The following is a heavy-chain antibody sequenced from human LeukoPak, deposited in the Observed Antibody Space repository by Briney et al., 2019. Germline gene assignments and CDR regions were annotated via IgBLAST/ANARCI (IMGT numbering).Heavy chain of an antibody. D-gene: IGHD1-14*01. CDR3: ARSRISGDDAFDI. J-gene: IGHJ3*02. CDR1: GGSISSYY. CDR2: IYYSGST. V-gene: IGHV4-59*01. Sequence: SETLSLTCTVSGGSISSYYWSWIRQPPGKGLEWNGYIYYSGSTNYNPSLKSRVTISVDTSKNQFSLKLSSVTAADTAVYYCARSRISGDDAFDIWGQGTMATVSS.